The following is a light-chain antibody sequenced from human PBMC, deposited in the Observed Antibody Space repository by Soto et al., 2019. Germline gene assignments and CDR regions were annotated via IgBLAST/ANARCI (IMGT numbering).Light chain of an antibody. CDR1: QPVSNNY. CDR2: GAS. CDR3: QPRNIWPPDT. V-gene: IGKV3D-20*02. J-gene: IGKJ5*01. Sequence: ESVLTQSPCTQSLSPGDRATLSCRASQPVSNNYLAWCQKKPGQAPRVIMYGASRRANGMPDRFSGSGSGTDFTLTINSLEPEDFAVYYCQPRNIWPPDTFGQRTRMQ.